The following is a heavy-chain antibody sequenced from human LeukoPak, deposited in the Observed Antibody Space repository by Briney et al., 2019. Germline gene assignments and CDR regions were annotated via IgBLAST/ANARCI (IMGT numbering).Heavy chain of an antibody. J-gene: IGHJ4*02. Sequence: GGSLRLSCAASGFSFSTYDMHWVRQAPGKGLEWVAVISSDGSHKYWTDSVKGRFTISRDNSKNTVYLQMNSLRAEDTAVYYCAKGSIDWYYFDYWGQGTLVTVSS. V-gene: IGHV3-30*18. CDR2: ISSDGSHK. CDR1: GFSFSTYD. CDR3: AKGSIDWYYFDY. D-gene: IGHD3-9*01.